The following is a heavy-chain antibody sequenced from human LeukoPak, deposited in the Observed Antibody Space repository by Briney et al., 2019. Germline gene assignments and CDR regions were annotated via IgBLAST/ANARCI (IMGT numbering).Heavy chain of an antibody. CDR1: PDSVTDYY. V-gene: IGHV4-4*07. CDR2: LYDIGST. J-gene: IGHJ6*03. Sequence: SETLSLTCTVSPDSVTDYYWSWIRQPVGKGLEWIGYLYDIGSTNYNPSLQSRVTMSVDRSKNQFSLKLTSVTAADTAVYYCARGGSFYYYMDVWGKGTTVTVSS. CDR3: ARGGSFYYYMDV. D-gene: IGHD3-10*01.